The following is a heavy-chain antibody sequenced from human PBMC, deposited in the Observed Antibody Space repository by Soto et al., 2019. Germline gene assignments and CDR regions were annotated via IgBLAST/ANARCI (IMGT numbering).Heavy chain of an antibody. CDR3: ARAPRGNYGYPSYFVY. D-gene: IGHD3-10*01. CDR1: GGSISSGGYY. J-gene: IGHJ4*02. V-gene: IGHV4-31*03. CDR2: IYYSGST. Sequence: PSETLSLTCTVSGGSISSGGYYWSWIRQHPGKGLEWIGCIYYSGSTYYNPSLKSRVTISVDTSKNQFSLKLSSVTAADTAVYYCARAPRGNYGYPSYFVYWGQGTLVTVSS.